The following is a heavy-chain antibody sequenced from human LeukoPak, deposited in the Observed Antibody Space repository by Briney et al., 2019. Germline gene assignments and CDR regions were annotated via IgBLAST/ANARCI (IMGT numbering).Heavy chain of an antibody. D-gene: IGHD2-15*01. CDR2: IYHSGST. V-gene: IGHV4-59*01. J-gene: IGHJ4*02. Sequence: NASETLSLTCTLSGGSISTYYWSWIRQPPGKGLEWIGYIYHSGSTNYNPSLKSRVTISVDTSKNQFSLKLSSVTAADTAVYYCARGGSYASPIGYWGQGALVTVSS. CDR3: ARGGSYASPIGY. CDR1: GGSISTYY.